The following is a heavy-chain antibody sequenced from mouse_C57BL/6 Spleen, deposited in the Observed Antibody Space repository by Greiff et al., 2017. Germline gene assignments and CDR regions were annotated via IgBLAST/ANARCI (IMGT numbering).Heavy chain of an antibody. D-gene: IGHD2-2*01. V-gene: IGHV3-6*01. Sequence: EVQLVESGPGLVKPSQSLSLTCSVTGYSITSGYYWNWIRQFPGNKLEWMGYISYDGSNNYNPSLKNRISITRDTSKNQFFLMLNSVTTEDTATYYCASMVLDYFDYWGQGTTLTVSS. J-gene: IGHJ2*01. CDR3: ASMVLDYFDY. CDR2: ISYDGSN. CDR1: GYSITSGYY.